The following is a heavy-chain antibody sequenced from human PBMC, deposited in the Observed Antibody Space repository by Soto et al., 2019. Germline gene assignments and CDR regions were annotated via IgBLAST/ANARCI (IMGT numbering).Heavy chain of an antibody. CDR1: GLSITDSEMG. CDR3: ARRHLAVAVSPWFDP. V-gene: IGHV2-26*01. Sequence: QVTLKESGPVLVKPTETLTLRCTVSGLSITDSEMGVSWIRQPPGQPLEWLAHIDSSGEKSYRTFLKSRLAISKDTSKSQIVLTMTNMHPAHTATYYCARRHLAVAVSPWFDPWGQGIPVTVSS. D-gene: IGHD6-19*01. CDR2: IDSSGEK. J-gene: IGHJ5*02.